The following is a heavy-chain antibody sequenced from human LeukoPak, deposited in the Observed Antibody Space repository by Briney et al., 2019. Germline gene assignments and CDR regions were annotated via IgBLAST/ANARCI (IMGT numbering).Heavy chain of an antibody. V-gene: IGHV3-9*01. CDR1: GFTFDDYA. Sequence: GRSLRLSCAASGFTFDDYAMHWVRQAPGKSLEWVSGISWNSGSIGYADSVKGRFTISRDNAKNSLYLQMNSLRAEDTALYYCAKDSLIAAAGTFDYWGQGTLVTVSS. J-gene: IGHJ4*02. CDR3: AKDSLIAAAGTFDY. CDR2: ISWNSGSI. D-gene: IGHD6-13*01.